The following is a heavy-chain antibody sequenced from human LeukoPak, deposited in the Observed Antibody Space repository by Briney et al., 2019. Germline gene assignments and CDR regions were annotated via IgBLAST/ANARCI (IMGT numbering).Heavy chain of an antibody. Sequence: SGGSLRLSCVASGFTFSSYAMSWVRQAPGKGLEWVSYISSSSSTIYYADSVKGRFTISRDNAKNSLYLQMNSLRAEDTAVYYCAREGTRRGNDAFDIWGQGTMVTVSS. J-gene: IGHJ3*02. CDR3: AREGTRRGNDAFDI. V-gene: IGHV3-48*04. CDR1: GFTFSSYA. D-gene: IGHD3-10*01. CDR2: ISSSSSTI.